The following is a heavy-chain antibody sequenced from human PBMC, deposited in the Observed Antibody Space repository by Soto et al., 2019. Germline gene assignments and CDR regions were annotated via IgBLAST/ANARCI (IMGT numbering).Heavy chain of an antibody. CDR2: ISSSSSYM. CDR3: TKHYYYSMDV. J-gene: IGHJ6*02. Sequence: VPMRVPCTASGVTCVGTISSWVRQAPGKGLEWVSSISSSSSYMYYADSVKGRFTISRDNARNSLYLQMNSLRAEDTAVYYCTKHYYYSMDVWGQGTTVTVSS. CDR1: GVTCVGTI. V-gene: IGHV3-21*01.